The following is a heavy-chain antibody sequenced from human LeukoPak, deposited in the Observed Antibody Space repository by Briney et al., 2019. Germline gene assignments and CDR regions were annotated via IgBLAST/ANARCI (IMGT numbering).Heavy chain of an antibody. D-gene: IGHD2-21*02. V-gene: IGHV4-59*08. CDR2: IYDSGST. J-gene: IGHJ4*02. Sequence: SETLSLTCTVSGGSISSYYWSWIRQPPGKGLEWIGCIYDSGSTNYNPSLKSRSTISVDTSKNQFSLKLSSVTAADTAVYYCARRGRNDYYFDYWGQGTLVTVSS. CDR3: ARRGRNDYYFDY. CDR1: GGSISSYY.